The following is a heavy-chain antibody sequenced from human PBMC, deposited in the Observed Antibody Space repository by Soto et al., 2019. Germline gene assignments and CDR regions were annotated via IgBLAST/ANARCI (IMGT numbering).Heavy chain of an antibody. J-gene: IGHJ4*02. V-gene: IGHV1-3*01. CDR1: GYTFTSYA. Sequence: ASVKVSCKASGYTFTSYAMHWVRQAPGQRLEWMGWINAGNGNTKYSQKFQGRVTITRDTSASTAYMELSSLRSEDTAVYYCASPGDSSGWYILDYWGQGNMGTV. D-gene: IGHD6-19*01. CDR2: INAGNGNT. CDR3: ASPGDSSGWYILDY.